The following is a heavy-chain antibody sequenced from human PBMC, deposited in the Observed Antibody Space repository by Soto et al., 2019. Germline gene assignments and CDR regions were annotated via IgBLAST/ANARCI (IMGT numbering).Heavy chain of an antibody. CDR2: IKTKAVGGAT. Sequence: EVQLVESGGGLVKPGGSLRLSCAASDFTITNAWMNWVRQAPGKGLEWVGRIKTKAVGGATEYAAPLKGRFTISRDDSRNTPFLQMNSLKTEATAVYYCTTGSVEGVWGQGATVTVSS. V-gene: IGHV3-15*07. CDR1: DFTITNAW. D-gene: IGHD2-15*01. CDR3: TTGSVEGV. J-gene: IGHJ6*02.